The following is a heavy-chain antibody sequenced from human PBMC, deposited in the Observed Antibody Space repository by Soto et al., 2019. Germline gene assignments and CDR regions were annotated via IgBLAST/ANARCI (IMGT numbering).Heavy chain of an antibody. D-gene: IGHD6-19*01. V-gene: IGHV3-30-3*01. J-gene: IGHJ5*02. CDR2: FSYNGIKK. Sequence: QVQLVESGGGVVQPGKSLRLSCAASGFVFTSYAIHWVRQAPGKGLEWVALFSYNGIKKYYTDTVKGRITISRDNSNHTPALHMVSIRGAETARSSCAMGGSSDWHSGYVDACGQGTLVTVSS. CDR3: AMGGSSDWHSGYVDA. CDR1: GFVFTSYA.